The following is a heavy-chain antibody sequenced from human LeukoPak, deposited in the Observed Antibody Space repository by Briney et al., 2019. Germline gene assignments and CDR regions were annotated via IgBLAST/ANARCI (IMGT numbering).Heavy chain of an antibody. CDR2: ISPSGGST. J-gene: IGHJ5*02. D-gene: IGHD3-10*01. Sequence: ASVKVSCKAFGYTFTSNYMHWVRQAPGQGPEWMGVISPSGGSTTYAQKFQGRVTLTRDMSTSTDYLELSSLRSEDTAVYYCARVLTIMVRGPIRGWFDPWGQGTLVTVSS. V-gene: IGHV1-46*01. CDR1: GYTFTSNY. CDR3: ARVLTIMVRGPIRGWFDP.